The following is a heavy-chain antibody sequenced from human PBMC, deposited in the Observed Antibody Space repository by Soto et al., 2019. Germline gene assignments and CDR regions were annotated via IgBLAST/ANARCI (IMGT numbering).Heavy chain of an antibody. Sequence: ASMKVSCRASGYTFTIYAMHWVRKAPGQRLERLGWINAGNGNTKYSQMFQGRVTITRDTSASTAYMELSSLRSEDTAVYYCASWGGVVVVPAASKNDALDIWGQGTMVTVSS. CDR1: GYTFTIYA. J-gene: IGHJ3*02. V-gene: IGHV1-3*01. CDR2: INAGNGNT. D-gene: IGHD2-2*01. CDR3: ASWGGVVVVPAASKNDALDI.